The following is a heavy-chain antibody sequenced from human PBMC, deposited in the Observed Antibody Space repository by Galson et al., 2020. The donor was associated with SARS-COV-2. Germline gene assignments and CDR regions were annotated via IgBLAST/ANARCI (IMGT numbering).Heavy chain of an antibody. V-gene: IGHV4-34*01. CDR1: GGSFSGYY. D-gene: IGHD3-10*01. J-gene: IGHJ3*02. CDR2: INHSGST. Sequence: SETLSLTCAVYGGSFSGYYWSWIRQPPGKGLEWIGEINHSGSTNYNTSLKSRVTISVDTSKNQFSLKLSSVTAADTAVYYCARVPRQWGVPLGAFDIWGQGTMVTVSS. CDR3: ARVPRQWGVPLGAFDI.